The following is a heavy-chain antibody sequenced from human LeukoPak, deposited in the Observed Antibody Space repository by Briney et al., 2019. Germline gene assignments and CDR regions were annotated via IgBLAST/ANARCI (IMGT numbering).Heavy chain of an antibody. CDR2: INSDGSST. D-gene: IGHD3-22*01. CDR3: AKDAPGGYFDY. V-gene: IGHV3-74*01. J-gene: IGHJ4*02. CDR1: GFTFSSYW. Sequence: GGSLRLSCAASGFTFSSYWMRWVRQAPGKGLVWVSRINSDGSSTSYADSVKGRFTISRDNSKNTLYLQMNSLRAEDTALFYCAKDAPGGYFDYWGQGTLVTVSS.